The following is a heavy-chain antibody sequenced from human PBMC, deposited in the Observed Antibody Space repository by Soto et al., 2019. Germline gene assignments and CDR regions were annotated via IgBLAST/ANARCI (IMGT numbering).Heavy chain of an antibody. CDR1: GGSISSGGYY. V-gene: IGHV4-31*03. J-gene: IGHJ4*02. CDR2: IYYSGST. Sequence: PSETLSLTCTVSGGSISSGGYYWSWIRQHPGKGLEWIGYIYYSGSTYYNPSLKSRVTISVDTSKNQFSLKLSSVTAADTAVYYCARGPASRYYDILTGYYPPTLPAYWGQGTLVTVSS. CDR3: ARGPASRYYDILTGYYPPTLPAY. D-gene: IGHD3-9*01.